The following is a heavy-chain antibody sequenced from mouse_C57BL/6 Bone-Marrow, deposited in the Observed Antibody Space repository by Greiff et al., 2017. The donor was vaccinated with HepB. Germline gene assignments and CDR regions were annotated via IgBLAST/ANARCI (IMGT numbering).Heavy chain of an antibody. CDR1: GYTFTSYW. J-gene: IGHJ3*01. V-gene: IGHV1-50*01. CDR2: IDPSDSYT. D-gene: IGHD1-1*01. CDR3: ARLAPSYYYGSSSWFAY. Sequence: VQLQQPGAELVKPGASVKLSCKASGYTFTSYWMQWVKQRPGQGLEWIGEIDPSDSYTNYNQKFKGKATLTVDTSSSTAYMQLSSLTSEDSAVYYCARLAPSYYYGSSSWFAYWGQGTLVTVSA.